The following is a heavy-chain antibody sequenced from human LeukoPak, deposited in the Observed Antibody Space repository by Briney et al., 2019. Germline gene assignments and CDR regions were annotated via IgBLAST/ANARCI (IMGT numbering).Heavy chain of an antibody. V-gene: IGHV4-4*02. J-gene: IGHJ4*02. Sequence: SETLSLTCAVSGGSISSNNWWIWVRQSPEKGLEWIGEIYHDGSTNYNPSLKSRVTISVDTSKNQFSLKLSSVTAADTAVYYCARDQSSSWDRGFDYWGQGTLVTVSS. D-gene: IGHD6-13*01. CDR3: ARDQSSSWDRGFDY. CDR2: IYHDGST. CDR1: GGSISSNNW.